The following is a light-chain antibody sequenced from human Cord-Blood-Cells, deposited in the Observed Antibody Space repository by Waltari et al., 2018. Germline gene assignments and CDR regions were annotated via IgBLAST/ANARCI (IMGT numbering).Light chain of an antibody. CDR1: SSDVGGYNY. V-gene: IGLV2-14*01. CDR2: DAS. J-gene: IGLJ2*01. Sequence: QSALTQPASVSGSPGQSITISCTGTSSDVGGYNYVSWYQQHPGKAPKPMIYDASKRPSGVSNRFSGSKSGNTASLTISGLQAEDEADYYCSSYTSSSTYVVFGGGTKLTVL. CDR3: SSYTSSSTYVV.